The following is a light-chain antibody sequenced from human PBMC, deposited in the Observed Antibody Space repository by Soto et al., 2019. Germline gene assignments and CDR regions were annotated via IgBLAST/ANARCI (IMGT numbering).Light chain of an antibody. CDR2: KAS. CDR1: QSISSW. CDR3: QQYNSLWT. J-gene: IGKJ1*01. Sequence: DIQMTQSPSTLSASVGDRVTITCLASQSISSWLAWYQQKPGKAPKLRIYKASSLESGVPSRFSGSGSGTEFTLTISSLQPDDFATYYCQQYNSLWTFGQGTKVEIK. V-gene: IGKV1-5*03.